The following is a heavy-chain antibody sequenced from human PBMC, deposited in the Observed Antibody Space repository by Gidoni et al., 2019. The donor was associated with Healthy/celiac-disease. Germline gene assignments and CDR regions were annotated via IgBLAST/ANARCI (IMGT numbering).Heavy chain of an antibody. J-gene: IGHJ6*02. CDR2: TYYRSKWYN. Sequence: QVQLQQSGPGLVKPSQTLSLTCAISGDSVSSNSSAWNWIRQSPSRGLEWLGRTYYRSKWYNDYAVSVKSRITINPDTSKNQFSLQLNSVTPEDTAVYYCARGYETPSKYSSGWHPPYYYYYGMDVWGQGTTVTVSS. D-gene: IGHD6-19*01. CDR3: ARGYETPSKYSSGWHPPYYYYYGMDV. CDR1: GDSVSSNSSA. V-gene: IGHV6-1*01.